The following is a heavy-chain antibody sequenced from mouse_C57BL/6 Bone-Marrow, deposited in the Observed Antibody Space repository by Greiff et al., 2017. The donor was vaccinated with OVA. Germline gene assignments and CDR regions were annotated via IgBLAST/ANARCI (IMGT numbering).Heavy chain of an antibody. CDR2: INPNNGGT. CDR3: ARLGDYGSTFDY. CDR1: GYTFTDYY. Sequence: EVQGVESGPELVKPGASVKISCKASGYTFTDYYMNWVKQSHGKSLEWIGDINPNNGGTSYNQKFKGKATLTVDKSSSTAYMELRSLTSEDSAVYYCARLGDYGSTFDYWGQGTTLTVSS. J-gene: IGHJ2*01. D-gene: IGHD1-1*01. V-gene: IGHV1-26*01.